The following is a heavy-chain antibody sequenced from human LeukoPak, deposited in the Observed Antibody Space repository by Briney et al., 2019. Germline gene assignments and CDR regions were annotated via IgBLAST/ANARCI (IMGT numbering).Heavy chain of an antibody. CDR2: IIPIFGIA. CDR1: GGTFSSYA. J-gene: IGHJ6*02. D-gene: IGHD2-2*01. CDR3: ARVDCSSTSCYGPNYGMDV. Sequence: ASVKVSCKASGGTFSSYAISWVRQAPGQGREWMGGIIPIFGIANYAQKFQGRVTITADKSTSTAYMELRRLRSEDTAVYYCARVDCSSTSCYGPNYGMDVWGQGTTVTVSS. V-gene: IGHV1-69*10.